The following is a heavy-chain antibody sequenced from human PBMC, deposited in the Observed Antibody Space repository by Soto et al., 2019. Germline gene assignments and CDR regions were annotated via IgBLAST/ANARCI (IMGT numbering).Heavy chain of an antibody. J-gene: IGHJ4*02. D-gene: IGHD4-17*01. CDR2: IWYDGSNK. CDR3: ARESYDYGDYVEAYYFDY. Sequence: GGSLRLSCAASGFTFSSYGMHWVRQAPGKGLEWVAVIWYDGSNKYYADSVKGRFTISRDNSKNTLYLQMNSLRAEDTAVYYCARESYDYGDYVEAYYFDYWGQGTLVTVSS. V-gene: IGHV3-33*01. CDR1: GFTFSSYG.